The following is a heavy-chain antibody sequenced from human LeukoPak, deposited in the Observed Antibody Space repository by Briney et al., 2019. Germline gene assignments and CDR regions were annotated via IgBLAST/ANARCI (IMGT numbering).Heavy chain of an antibody. V-gene: IGHV4-59*01. CDR3: ARQGVGTAWGEYYGMDV. D-gene: IGHD2/OR15-2a*01. J-gene: IGHJ6*02. Sequence: SETLSLTCTVSGGFISSYYWSWIRQPPGKGLEWIGYIYYSGSTNYNLSLKSRVTISVDTSKNQFSLKLSSVTAADTAVYYCARQGVGTAWGEYYGMDVWGQGTTVTVSS. CDR2: IYYSGST. CDR1: GGFISSYY.